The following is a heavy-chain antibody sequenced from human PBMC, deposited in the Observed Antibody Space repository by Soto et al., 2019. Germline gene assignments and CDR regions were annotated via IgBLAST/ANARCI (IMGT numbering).Heavy chain of an antibody. CDR1: GFSLSTSGVG. V-gene: IGHV2-5*02. Sequence: GSCPTLVNPTQTLTLTCTFSGFSLSTSGVGVGWIRQPPGKALEWLALIYWDDDKRYSPSLKSRLTITKDTSKNQVVLTMTNMDPVDTATYYCAHRLEGLDDFFGYNWFDPWGQGTLVTVSS. J-gene: IGHJ5*02. D-gene: IGHD3-3*01. CDR2: IYWDDDK. CDR3: AHRLEGLDDFFGYNWFDP.